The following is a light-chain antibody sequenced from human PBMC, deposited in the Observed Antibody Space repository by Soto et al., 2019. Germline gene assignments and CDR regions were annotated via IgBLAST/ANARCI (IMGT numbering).Light chain of an antibody. CDR3: QHSSNWLT. V-gene: IGKV3-11*01. CDR1: QSVSTY. CDR2: DAS. Sequence: LTQSAATLSLYQGERATLSCRASQSVSTYLAWYQQKPGQAPRLLIYDASNRATGIPARFSGSGSGTDFTLTISSLEAEDFAVYYCQHSSNWLTFGGGTKV. J-gene: IGKJ4*01.